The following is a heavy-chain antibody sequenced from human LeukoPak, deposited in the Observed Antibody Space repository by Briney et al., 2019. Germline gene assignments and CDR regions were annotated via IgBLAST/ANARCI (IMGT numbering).Heavy chain of an antibody. V-gene: IGHV4-61*01. D-gene: IGHD3-10*01. Sequence: SETLSPTCSVSGGSVRSGSYYWSWIRQPPGKGLEWIGYIHYSGSANYNPSLKSRVTISVDTSKNQFSLKVSSVTAADTAVYYCARRSSDGYYYYYMDVWGKGTTVTVSS. CDR1: GGSVRSGSYY. CDR2: IHYSGSA. CDR3: ARRSSDGYYYYYMDV. J-gene: IGHJ6*03.